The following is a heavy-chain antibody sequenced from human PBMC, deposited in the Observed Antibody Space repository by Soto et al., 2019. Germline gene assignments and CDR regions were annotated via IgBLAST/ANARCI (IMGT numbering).Heavy chain of an antibody. D-gene: IGHD2-2*01. CDR3: ARGVCSSTSCYEDKGWFDP. J-gene: IGHJ5*02. CDR2: INHSGST. CDR1: GGSFSGYY. V-gene: IGHV4-34*01. Sequence: SQTLSLTCAVYGGSFSGYYWSWIRQPPGKGLEWIGEINHSGSTNYNPSLKSRVTISVDTSKNQFSLKLSSVTAADTAVYYCARGVCSSTSCYEDKGWFDPWGQGTLVTVSS.